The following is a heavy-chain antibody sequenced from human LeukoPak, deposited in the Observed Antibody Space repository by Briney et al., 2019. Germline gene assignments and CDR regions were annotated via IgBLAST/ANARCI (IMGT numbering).Heavy chain of an antibody. V-gene: IGHV3-30*03. CDR3: APLPSMSIYYNMDV. J-gene: IGHJ6*03. CDR1: GFTFSNYA. Sequence: GGSLRLSCAASGFTFSNYAMNWVRQAPGKGLEWVAVISYDGSNNYYPDSVRGRFTISRDNSKNTLFLQMDSLRAEDTAVYYCAPLPSMSIYYNMDVWGKGTTVTVSS. CDR2: ISYDGSNN. D-gene: IGHD2-8*01.